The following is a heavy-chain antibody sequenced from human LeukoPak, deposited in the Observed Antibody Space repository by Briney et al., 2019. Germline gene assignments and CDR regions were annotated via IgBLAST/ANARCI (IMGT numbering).Heavy chain of an antibody. V-gene: IGHV3-30*03. CDR2: ISYDGSNK. CDR3: AREDNPLWFDP. D-gene: IGHD1-1*01. CDR1: GFTFSSYG. Sequence: GGSLRLSCAASGFTFSSYGMHWVRQAPGKGLEWVAVISYDGSNKYYADSVKGRFTISRDNSNNTVHLQMNSLRPDDSALYYCAREDNPLWFDPWGQGTLVTVSS. J-gene: IGHJ5*02.